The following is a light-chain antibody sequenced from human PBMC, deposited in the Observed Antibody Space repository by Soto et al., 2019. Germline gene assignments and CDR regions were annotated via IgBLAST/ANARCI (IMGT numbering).Light chain of an antibody. CDR2: DAF. Sequence: DTQRTPTPSTPSASIGDSAPITCRANPSLSGWLAWYQQTPGKAPKILISDAFRLESGVPSRFSGSGFGTEFTLTISGLQPEESATDYCQQYERYSTVGKGTRGAIK. V-gene: IGKV1-5*01. CDR3: QQYERYST. CDR1: PSLSGW. J-gene: IGKJ1*01.